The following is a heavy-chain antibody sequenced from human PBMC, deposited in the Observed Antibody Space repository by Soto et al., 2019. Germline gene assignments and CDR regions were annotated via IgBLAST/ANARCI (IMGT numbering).Heavy chain of an antibody. CDR3: ARAMTTVTTIDY. Sequence: QLQLQESGSGLVKPSQTLSLTCAVSGGSISSGGYSWSWIRQPPGKGLEWIGYIYHSGSTYYHPSLTSRLTISVDRSKNHFSLNLSSVTAADTAVYSCARAMTTVTTIDYWGQGTLVTVSS. CDR2: IYHSGST. CDR1: GGSISSGGYS. D-gene: IGHD4-17*01. J-gene: IGHJ4*02. V-gene: IGHV4-30-2*01.